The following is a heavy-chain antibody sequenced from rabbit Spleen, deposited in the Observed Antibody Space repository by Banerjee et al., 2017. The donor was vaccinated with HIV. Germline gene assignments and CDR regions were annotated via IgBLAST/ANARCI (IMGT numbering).Heavy chain of an antibody. D-gene: IGHD6-1*01. CDR3: ARAVYSGYGYGDL. V-gene: IGHV1S40*01. J-gene: IGHJ4*01. CDR1: GIDFSSSYY. CDR2: IYAGSSGST. Sequence: QSLEESGGDLVKPGASLTLTCTASGIDFSSSYYMCWVRQAPGKGLEWIACIYAGSSGSTYYASWAKGRFTISKTSSTTVTLQMTSLTAADTATYFCARAVYSGYGYGDLWGPGTLVTVS.